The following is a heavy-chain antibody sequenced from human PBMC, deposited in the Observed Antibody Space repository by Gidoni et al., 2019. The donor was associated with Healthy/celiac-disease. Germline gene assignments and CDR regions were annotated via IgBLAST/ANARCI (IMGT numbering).Heavy chain of an antibody. CDR2: IYYSGST. CDR3: ARDIGAVEDDYNWFDP. CDR1: GGSISSYY. J-gene: IGHJ5*02. D-gene: IGHD6-13*01. V-gene: IGHV4-59*01. Sequence: QVQLQESGPGLVKPSETLSLTCTVSGGSISSYYWSWIRQPPGKGLEWIGYIYYSGSTNYNPSLKSRVTISVDTSKNQFSLKLSSVTAADTAVYYCARDIGAVEDDYNWFDPWGQGTLVTVSS.